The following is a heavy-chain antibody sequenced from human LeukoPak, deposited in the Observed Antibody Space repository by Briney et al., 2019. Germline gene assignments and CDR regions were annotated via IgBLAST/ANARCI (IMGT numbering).Heavy chain of an antibody. CDR1: GFTFSSYS. J-gene: IGHJ4*02. CDR3: ARLHNNYGYHDFFDY. D-gene: IGHD5-18*01. CDR2: IGSSISTK. Sequence: GGSLRLSCAASGFTFSSYSMNWVRRAPGKGLEWVSYIGSSISTKYYTDSVKGRFTISRDNAKNSLYLQMNSLRAEDTAVYYCARLHNNYGYHDFFDYWGQGTLVTVSS. V-gene: IGHV3-48*01.